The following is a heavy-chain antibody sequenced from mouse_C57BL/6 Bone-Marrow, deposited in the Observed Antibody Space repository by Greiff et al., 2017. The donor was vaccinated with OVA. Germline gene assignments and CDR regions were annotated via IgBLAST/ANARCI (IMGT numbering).Heavy chain of an antibody. CDR2: IYPRSGNT. D-gene: IGHD2-5*01. Sequence: VQLQQPGAELARPGASVKLSCKASGYTFTSYGISWVKQRTGQGLEWIGEIYPRSGNTYYNEKFKGKATLTADKSSSTAYMELRSLTSEDSAVYFCARRGYSNYERRAWFAYWGQGTLVTVSA. CDR1: GYTFTSYG. CDR3: ARRGYSNYERRAWFAY. J-gene: IGHJ3*01. V-gene: IGHV1-81*01.